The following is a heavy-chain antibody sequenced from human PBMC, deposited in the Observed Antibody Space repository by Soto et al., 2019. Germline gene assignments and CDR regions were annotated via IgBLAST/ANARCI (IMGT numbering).Heavy chain of an antibody. V-gene: IGHV3-66*01. CDR3: ARDMGGYSYGTLDD. J-gene: IGHJ4*02. CDR2: IYSGGNT. CDR1: GFTVNGNY. D-gene: IGHD5-18*01. Sequence: EVQLVESGGGLVQPGGSLRLSCAASGFTVNGNYMNWVRQAPGKGLEWVSVIYSGGNTYYADSVKGRFTISRDNSKNTLYLQMNSLRAEDTAVYYCARDMGGYSYGTLDDWGQGTLVTVSS.